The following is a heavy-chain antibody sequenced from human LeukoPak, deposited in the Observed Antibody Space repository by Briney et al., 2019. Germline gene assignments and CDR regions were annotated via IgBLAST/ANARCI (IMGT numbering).Heavy chain of an antibody. CDR2: IYPGDSDT. CDR1: GYGFSKYW. Sequence: GGARKICRWCNGYGFSKYWIGWVRRMPRKGLEWMGIIYPGDSDTRYSPSFQGQVTISADKSISTAYLQWSSLKASDTAMYYCATSNDYVWGSYFDYWGQGTLVTVSS. CDR3: ATSNDYVWGSYFDY. J-gene: IGHJ4*02. V-gene: IGHV5-51*01. D-gene: IGHD3-16*01.